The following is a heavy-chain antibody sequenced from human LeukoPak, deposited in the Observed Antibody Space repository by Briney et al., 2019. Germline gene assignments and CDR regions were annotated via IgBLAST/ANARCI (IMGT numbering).Heavy chain of an antibody. J-gene: IGHJ2*01. CDR2: INHSGST. CDR3: ARSPTRAIAARVYWYFDL. CDR1: GGSFSGYY. D-gene: IGHD6-6*01. V-gene: IGHV4-34*01. Sequence: SETLSLTCAVYGGSFSGYYWSWIRQPPGKGLEWIGEINHSGSTNYNPSLKSRVTISVDTSKNQFSLKLSSVTAADTAGYYCARSPTRAIAARVYWYFDLWGRGTLVTVSS.